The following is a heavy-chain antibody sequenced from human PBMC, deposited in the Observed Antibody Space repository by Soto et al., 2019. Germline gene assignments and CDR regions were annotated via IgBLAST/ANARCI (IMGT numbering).Heavy chain of an antibody. D-gene: IGHD3-10*01. CDR2: IYYSGST. CDR3: ARVLVLWFGEEVVRWFDP. CDR1: GGSISSYY. V-gene: IGHV4-59*01. Sequence: SETLSLTCTVSGGSISSYYWSWIRQPPGKGLEWIGYIYYSGSTNYNPSLKSRVTISVDTSKNQFSLKLSSVTAADTAVYYCARVLVLWFGEEVVRWFDPWGQGTLVTVSS. J-gene: IGHJ5*02.